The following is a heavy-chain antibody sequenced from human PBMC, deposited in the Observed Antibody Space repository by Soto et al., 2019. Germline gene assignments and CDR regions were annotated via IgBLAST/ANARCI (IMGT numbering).Heavy chain of an antibody. CDR3: ARRGGGTGTNDF. V-gene: IGHV4-39*01. CDR1: GDSISSNIYY. Sequence: QLQLQESGPGLVKPSETLSLTCTVSGDSISSNIYYWGWIRQPPGKGLEWIGSIFYSGTTYYNPSPQSRVTISLDMSKNQFSLNLSSVTAADTAVYYCARRGGGTGTNDFWGQGTLVTVSS. D-gene: IGHD1-1*01. CDR2: IFYSGTT. J-gene: IGHJ4*02.